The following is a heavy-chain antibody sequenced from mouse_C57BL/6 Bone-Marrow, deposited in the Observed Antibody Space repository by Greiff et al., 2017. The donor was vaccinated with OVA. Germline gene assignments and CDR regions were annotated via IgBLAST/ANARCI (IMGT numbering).Heavy chain of an antibody. CDR2: IDPSDSET. CDR3: AREGGYDYDPYYFDY. V-gene: IGHV1-52*01. CDR1: GYTFTSYW. J-gene: IGHJ2*01. Sequence: VQLQQSGAELVRPGSSVKLSCKASGYTFTSYWMHWVKQRPIQGLEWIGNIDPSDSETHYNQKFKDKATLTVDKSSSTAYMQLSSLTSEDSAVYYCAREGGYDYDPYYFDYWGQGTTLTVSS. D-gene: IGHD2-4*01.